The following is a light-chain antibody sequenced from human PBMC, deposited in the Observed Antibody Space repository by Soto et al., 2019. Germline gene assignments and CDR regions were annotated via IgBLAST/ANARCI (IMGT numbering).Light chain of an antibody. CDR2: SNN. CDR1: SSNIGSNT. V-gene: IGLV1-44*01. J-gene: IGLJ3*02. Sequence: QSALTQPPSASGTPGQRVTISCSGSSSNIGSNTVNWYQQLPGTAPKLLIYSNNQGPSGVPDRFSGSKSGTSASLAISGLQSEDEADYYCAAWDDSLNGWVFGGGTQLTVL. CDR3: AAWDDSLNGWV.